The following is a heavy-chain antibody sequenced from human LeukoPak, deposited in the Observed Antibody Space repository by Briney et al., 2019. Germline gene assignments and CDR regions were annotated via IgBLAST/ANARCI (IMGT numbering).Heavy chain of an antibody. D-gene: IGHD2-2*01. CDR2: ISGSGGDT. CDR1: GFTFSSYP. V-gene: IGHV3-23*01. Sequence: GGSLRLSCAVSGFTFSSYPMSWVRQAPGKGLEWVTGISGSGGDTYYADSVKGRFTISRDNSKNTLYVQMNSLRAGDTAVYYCAKLVPGRPSGYMDVWGKGTTVTVSS. J-gene: IGHJ6*03. CDR3: AKLVPGRPSGYMDV.